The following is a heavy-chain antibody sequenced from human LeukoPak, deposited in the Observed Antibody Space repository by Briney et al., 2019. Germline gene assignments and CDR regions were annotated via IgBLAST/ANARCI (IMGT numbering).Heavy chain of an antibody. V-gene: IGHV4-59*01. Sequence: SETLSLTCAVSGGSISNYYWSWIRQPPGKGLEWIGYIYYSGNTHYIPSLKSRVIISVDTSKNQFSLKLSSVTAADTAVYYCARVPNYCSGGSCYDYWGQGTLVTVSS. CDR3: ARVPNYCSGGSCYDY. CDR2: IYYSGNT. J-gene: IGHJ4*02. D-gene: IGHD2-15*01. CDR1: GGSISNYY.